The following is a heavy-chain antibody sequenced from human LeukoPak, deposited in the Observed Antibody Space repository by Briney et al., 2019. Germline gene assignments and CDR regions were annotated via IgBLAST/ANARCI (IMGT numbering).Heavy chain of an antibody. J-gene: IGHJ4*02. D-gene: IGHD6-19*01. V-gene: IGHV3-48*02. Sequence: PGGSLRLSCAASGFTFRAYRMYWVRQAQGRGLEWVSDISGGSASIFYADSVKGRFTISRDNAKNSLYLQMNSLRDEDTAVYYCARDGLTVAGTEFDYWGQGTLATVSS. CDR2: ISGGSASI. CDR1: GFTFRAYR. CDR3: ARDGLTVAGTEFDY.